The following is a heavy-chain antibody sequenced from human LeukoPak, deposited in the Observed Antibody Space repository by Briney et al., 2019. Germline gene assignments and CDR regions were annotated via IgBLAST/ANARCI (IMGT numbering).Heavy chain of an antibody. CDR2: IYHSGST. Sequence: SGTLSLTCGVSGGSISSSNWWSWVRQPPGKGLEWIGEIYHSGSTNYNPSLKSRVTISVDKSKKQFSLKLSSVTAADTAVYYCARLDVAAAAPDYWGQGTLVTVSS. CDR3: ARLDVAAAAPDY. V-gene: IGHV4-4*02. J-gene: IGHJ4*02. CDR1: GGSISSSNW. D-gene: IGHD6-13*01.